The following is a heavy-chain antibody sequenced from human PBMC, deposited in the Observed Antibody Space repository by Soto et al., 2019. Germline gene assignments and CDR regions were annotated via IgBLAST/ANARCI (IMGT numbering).Heavy chain of an antibody. J-gene: IGHJ6*03. CDR2: ISAYNGNT. D-gene: IGHD2-15*01. Sequence: ASVKVSCKASGYTFTSYGISWVRQAPGQGLEWMGWISAYNGNTNYAQKLQGRVTMTTDTSTSTAYMELRSLRSDDTAVYYCARTVDVMVVAATQDYYYYYMDVWGKGTTVTVSS. V-gene: IGHV1-18*01. CDR1: GYTFTSYG. CDR3: ARTVDVMVVAATQDYYYYYMDV.